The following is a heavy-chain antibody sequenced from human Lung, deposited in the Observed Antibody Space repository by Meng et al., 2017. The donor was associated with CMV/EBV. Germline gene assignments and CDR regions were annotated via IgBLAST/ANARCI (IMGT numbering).Heavy chain of an antibody. J-gene: IGHJ6*02. D-gene: IGHD3-3*01. CDR3: ARCYDFWSGYYSQDHYYYYGMDV. V-gene: IGHV1-8*01. CDR1: GYTFTSYD. Sequence: AXVXVSXXASGYTFTSYDINWVRQATGRGLEWMGWMNPNSGNTGYAQKFQGRVTMTRNTSISTAYMELSSLRSEDTAVYYCARCYDFWSGYYSQDHYYYYGMDVWGQGTTVXVSS. CDR2: MNPNSGNT.